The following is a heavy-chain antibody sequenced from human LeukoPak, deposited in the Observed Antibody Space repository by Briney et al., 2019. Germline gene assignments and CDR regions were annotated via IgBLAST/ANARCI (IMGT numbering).Heavy chain of an antibody. CDR3: ARGLNGVLLWFGELLPDY. CDR1: GFTFSNYA. Sequence: GGSLRLSCAASGFTFSNYAMHWVRQAPGKGLEWVAVISYDGSNKYYADSVKGRFTISRDNSKNTLYLQMNSLRAEDTAVYYCARGLNGVLLWFGELLPDYWGQGTLVTVSS. D-gene: IGHD3-10*01. CDR2: ISYDGSNK. V-gene: IGHV3-30-3*01. J-gene: IGHJ4*02.